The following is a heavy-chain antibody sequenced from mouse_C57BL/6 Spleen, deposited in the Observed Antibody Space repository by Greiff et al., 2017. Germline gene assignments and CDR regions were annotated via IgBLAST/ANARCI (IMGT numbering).Heavy chain of an antibody. CDR3: ARSGNYYGSSSYYFDY. CDR1: GYAFSSYW. J-gene: IGHJ2*01. D-gene: IGHD1-1*01. Sequence: QVQLQQSGAELVKPGASVKISCKASGYAFSSYWMNWVKQRPGKGLEWIGQIYPGDGDTNYNGKVKGKATLTADKSSSKAYMQLSSLTSEDSAVYFCARSGNYYGSSSYYFDYWGQGTTLTVSS. CDR2: IYPGDGDT. V-gene: IGHV1-80*01.